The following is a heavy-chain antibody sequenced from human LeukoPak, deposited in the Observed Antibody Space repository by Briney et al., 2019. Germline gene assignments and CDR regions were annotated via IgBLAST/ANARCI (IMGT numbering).Heavy chain of an antibody. CDR3: ARVTTMVRARNGMDV. D-gene: IGHD3-10*01. CDR1: GYTITGYY. Sequence: ASVKVSCKASGYTITGYYIHWLRQAPGQGLEWMGWINPNSGGSDYAQKFQGRVTMTRDTSISTAYMELSRLRSDDTAVYYCARVTTMVRARNGMDVWGQGTTVTVSS. J-gene: IGHJ6*02. V-gene: IGHV1-2*02. CDR2: INPNSGGS.